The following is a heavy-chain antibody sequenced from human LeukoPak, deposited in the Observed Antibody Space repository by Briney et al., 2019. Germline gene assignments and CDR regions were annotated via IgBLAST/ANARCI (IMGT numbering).Heavy chain of an antibody. D-gene: IGHD2-15*01. CDR3: ARGSEDAGDAFDI. CDR1: GGTFSSYA. J-gene: IGHJ3*02. V-gene: IGHV1-69*04. Sequence: SVKVSCKASGGTFSSYAISWVRQAPGQGLEWMGRIIPILGIANYAQKFQGRVTITADKSTSTAYMELSSLRSEDTAVYYCARGSEDAGDAFDIWGQGTMVTVSS. CDR2: IIPILGIA.